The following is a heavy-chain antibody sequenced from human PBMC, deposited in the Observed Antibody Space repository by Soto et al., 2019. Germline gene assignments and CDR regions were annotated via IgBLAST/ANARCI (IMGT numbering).Heavy chain of an antibody. CDR3: ARGSTVTSGGRWFDP. D-gene: IGHD4-4*01. V-gene: IGHV3-21*01. CDR2: ISSSSTSI. J-gene: IGHJ5*02. Sequence: GGSLRLSXAASGFTFRSYSMNWVRQAPGQGLECVSSISSSSTSIYYADSLKGRFTISRDNAKNSLFLQMNSLRAEDTAVYYCARGSTVTSGGRWFDPWGRGTLVTVSS. CDR1: GFTFRSYS.